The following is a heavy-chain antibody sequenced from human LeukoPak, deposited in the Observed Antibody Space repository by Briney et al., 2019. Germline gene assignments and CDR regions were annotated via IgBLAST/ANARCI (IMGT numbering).Heavy chain of an antibody. V-gene: IGHV3-20*04. J-gene: IGHJ4*02. D-gene: IGHD3-22*01. CDR2: INWNGGST. CDR3: ARMAYYYDSSGYYSTFDY. CDR1: GFTYEDYG. Sequence: GGSLRLSCAASGFTYEDYGMSGVRQAPGKGLKWVSGINWNGGSTGYADSVKGRFTISRDNAKNSLYLQMNSLRAEDTALYYCARMAYYYDSSGYYSTFDYWGQGTLVTVSS.